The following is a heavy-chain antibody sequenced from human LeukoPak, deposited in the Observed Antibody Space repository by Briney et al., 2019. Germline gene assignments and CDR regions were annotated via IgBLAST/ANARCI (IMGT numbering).Heavy chain of an antibody. V-gene: IGHV4-34*01. CDR2: INHSGST. CDR1: GGSFSGYY. CDR3: ARDVNYYDSSGYPLP. Sequence: SETLSLTCAVYGGSFSGYYWSWIRQPPGKGLEWIGEINHSGSTNYNPSLKSRVTISVDTSKNQFSLKLSFVTAADTAVYYCARDVNYYDSSGYPLPWGQGTLVTVSS. D-gene: IGHD3-22*01. J-gene: IGHJ5*02.